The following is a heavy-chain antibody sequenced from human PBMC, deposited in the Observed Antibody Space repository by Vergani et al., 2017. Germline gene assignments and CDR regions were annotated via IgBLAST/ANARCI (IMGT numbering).Heavy chain of an antibody. CDR2: ISSSGITI. CDR1: GFPFSDYY. J-gene: IGHJ6*02. CDR3: ARDSGVEFGEWGRPYYYDGMDV. D-gene: IGHD3-10*01. V-gene: IGHV3-11*04. Sequence: QVQLVESGGGLVKPGGSLRLSCAASGFPFSDYYMSWIRQAPGQGLEWVSYISSSGITIYYADSVKGRFPISRDNAKNSLYLQMNSLTAEDTAVYDCARDSGVEFGEWGRPYYYDGMDVWGQGTTVTVSS.